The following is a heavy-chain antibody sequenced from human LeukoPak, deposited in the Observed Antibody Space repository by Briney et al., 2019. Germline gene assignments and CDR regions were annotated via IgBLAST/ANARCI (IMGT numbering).Heavy chain of an antibody. D-gene: IGHD6-19*01. J-gene: IGHJ4*02. Sequence: GGSLRLSCAASGFAVSSTHMTWVRQAPGKGLEWISILYSGGTTYYADSLKGRFTISRDNSKNALYLQMNSLRADDTAVYYCARGVSSGWSPTPFFDYWGQGPLVTVSS. CDR3: ARGVSSGWSPTPFFDY. CDR2: LYSGGTT. V-gene: IGHV3-53*01. CDR1: GFAVSSTH.